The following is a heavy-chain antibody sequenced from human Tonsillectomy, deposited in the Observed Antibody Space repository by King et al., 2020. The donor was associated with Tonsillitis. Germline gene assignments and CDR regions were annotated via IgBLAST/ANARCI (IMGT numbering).Heavy chain of an antibody. CDR1: GFTFSSYA. CDR3: ARELRGSGRDSGCYEEDWFDP. D-gene: IGHD3-10*01. J-gene: IGHJ5*02. CDR2: ISYDGSNE. Sequence: QLVQSGGGVVQPGGSLRLSCAASGFTFSSYAMHWVRQAPGKGLEWVAVISYDGSNEYYADSVKGRFTVSRDNSKNTLYLQMDSLRTEDTAVYYCARELRGSGRDSGCYEEDWFDPWGQGTLVTVSS. V-gene: IGHV3-30*04.